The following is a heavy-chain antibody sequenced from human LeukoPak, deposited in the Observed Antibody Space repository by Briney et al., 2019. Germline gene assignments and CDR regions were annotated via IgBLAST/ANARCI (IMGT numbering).Heavy chain of an antibody. CDR1: GGSFSGYY. Sequence: PSETLSLTCAVYGGSFSGYYWSWIRQPPGKGLEWIGEIYHSGSTNYNPSLKSRVTISVDTSKNQFSLKLSSVTAADTAVYYCARVRAARPVYYYYYMDVWGKGTTVTVSS. J-gene: IGHJ6*03. CDR2: IYHSGST. V-gene: IGHV4-34*01. CDR3: ARVRAARPVYYYYYMDV. D-gene: IGHD6-6*01.